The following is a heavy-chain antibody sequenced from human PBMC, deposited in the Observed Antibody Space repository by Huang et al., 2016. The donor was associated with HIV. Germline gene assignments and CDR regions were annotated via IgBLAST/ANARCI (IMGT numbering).Heavy chain of an antibody. D-gene: IGHD1-1*01. V-gene: IGHV1-18*01. J-gene: IGHJ5*01. CDR2: ISAYNGNT. CDR3: ARDHWYPLQNWFDL. CDR1: GYIFTKYG. Sequence: QVELVQSGAEVKRPGASVRVSCKAAGYIFTKYGINWGRQAPGQGLEWRWWISAYNGNTHYAEKFQGRVTLTRDTSATTAYMELRDVTSADTAVYYCARDHWYPLQNWFDLWGQGTLVTVSS.